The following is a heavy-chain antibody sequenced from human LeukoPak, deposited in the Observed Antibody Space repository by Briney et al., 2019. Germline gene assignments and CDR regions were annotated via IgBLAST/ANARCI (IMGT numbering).Heavy chain of an antibody. D-gene: IGHD3-10*01. CDR1: GGSISSYY. CDR2: IYYSGNT. V-gene: IGHV4-59*12. Sequence: TSSETLSLTCTVSGGSISSYYWSWIRQPPGKGLEWIGYIYYSGNTNYNPSLKSRVTISVDTSKSQFSLKLSSVTAADTAVYYCARGVDYYGVWGQGTLVTVSS. J-gene: IGHJ4*02. CDR3: ARGVDYYGV.